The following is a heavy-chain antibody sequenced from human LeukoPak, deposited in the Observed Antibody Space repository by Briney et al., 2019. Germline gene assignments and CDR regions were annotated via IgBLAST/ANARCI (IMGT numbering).Heavy chain of an antibody. D-gene: IGHD3-16*01. CDR2: IGSSGGGT. CDR3: AKNSGGALYYYYMDV. J-gene: IGHJ6*03. V-gene: IGHV3-23*01. CDR1: GLTFNNYA. Sequence: GGSLRLSCEASGLTFNNYAMHWVRQSSGKGLEWVSGIGSSGGGTYYADSVKGRFTISRDNSKNTLYLQMNSLRAEDTAVYYCAKNSGGALYYYYMDVWGKGTTVTVSS.